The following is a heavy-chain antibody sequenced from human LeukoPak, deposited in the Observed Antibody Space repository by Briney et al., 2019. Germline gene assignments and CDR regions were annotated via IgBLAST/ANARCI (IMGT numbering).Heavy chain of an antibody. CDR1: GFTFGKYA. CDR3: ATDYYDSSGLNDY. V-gene: IGHV3-53*01. CDR2: IYSGGST. Sequence: PGGSLRLSCAASGFTFGKYAMNWVRQAPGKGLEWVSVIYSGGSTYYADSVKGRFTISRDNSKNTLYLQMNSLRAEDTAVYYCATDYYDSSGLNDYWGQGTLVTVSS. D-gene: IGHD3-22*01. J-gene: IGHJ4*02.